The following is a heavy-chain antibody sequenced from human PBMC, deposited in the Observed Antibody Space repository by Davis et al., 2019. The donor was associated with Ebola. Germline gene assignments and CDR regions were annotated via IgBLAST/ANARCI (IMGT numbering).Heavy chain of an antibody. V-gene: IGHV3-53*01. D-gene: IGHD1-26*01. CDR3: VKDTSNIWFDI. J-gene: IGHJ3*02. CDR1: GFTVSSNY. Sequence: PGGSLRLSCAASGFTVSSNYMSWVRQAPGKGLEWVSTLGTSADTYYADSVKGRFTISRDNSKNTLYLQMNGLRVEDTAISFCVKDTSNIWFDIWGQGTMVTVSS. CDR2: LGTSADT.